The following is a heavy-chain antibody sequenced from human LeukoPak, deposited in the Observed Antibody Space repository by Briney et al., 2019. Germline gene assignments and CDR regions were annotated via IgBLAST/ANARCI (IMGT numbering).Heavy chain of an antibody. J-gene: IGHJ4*02. Sequence: GASVKVSCKASGYTFTGYYMHWVRQAPGQGLEWMGWINPNSGGTNYAQKCQARVTMTREPYISTAYMELSRLRSDDTAVYYCARRSSGWSSFDYWGQGTLVTVSS. CDR2: INPNSGGT. CDR3: ARRSSGWSSFDY. D-gene: IGHD6-19*01. V-gene: IGHV1-2*02. CDR1: GYTFTGYY.